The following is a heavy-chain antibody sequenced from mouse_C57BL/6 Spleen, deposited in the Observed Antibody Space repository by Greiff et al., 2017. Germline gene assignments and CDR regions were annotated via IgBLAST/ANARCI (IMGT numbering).Heavy chain of an antibody. Sequence: QVQLQQSGPELVKPGASVKISCKASGYAFSSSWMNWVKQRPGKGLEWIGRIYPGGGDTTYNGKFKGKATLTAEQSSITDYMQRSSLTSEDSAVYFCARGDPYYFDYGGQGTTLTVSS. V-gene: IGHV1-82*01. CDR2: IYPGGGDT. J-gene: IGHJ2*01. CDR1: GYAFSSSW. D-gene: IGHD3-3*01. CDR3: ARGDPYYFDY.